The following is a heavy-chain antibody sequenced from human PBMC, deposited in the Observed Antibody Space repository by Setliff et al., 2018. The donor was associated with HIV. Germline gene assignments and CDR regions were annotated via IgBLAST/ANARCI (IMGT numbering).Heavy chain of an antibody. D-gene: IGHD5-18*01. Sequence: GASVKVSCKVSGYTLAELSMHWVRQAPGKGLEWMGWINGNSGGTNYAQKFQGRVTMTRDTSINTVYMELSRLRSDDTAVYSCARLVLNYRLNTAMVPWGQGTLVTVSS. CDR2: INGNSGGT. CDR1: GYTLAELS. CDR3: ARLVLNYRLNTAMVP. V-gene: IGHV1-2*02. J-gene: IGHJ5*02.